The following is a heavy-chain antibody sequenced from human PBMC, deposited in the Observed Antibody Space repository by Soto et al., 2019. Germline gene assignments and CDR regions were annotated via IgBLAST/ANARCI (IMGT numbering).Heavy chain of an antibody. CDR3: ARFSGGDGYNYGFDY. Sequence: SETLSLTCTVSGGSISSYYWSWIRQPPGKGLEWIGYIYYSGSTNYNPSLKSRVTISVDTSKNQFSLKLSSVTAADTAVYYCARFSGGDGYNYGFDYWGQGTLVTVS. CDR1: GGSISSYY. D-gene: IGHD5-12*01. V-gene: IGHV4-59*01. CDR2: IYYSGST. J-gene: IGHJ4*02.